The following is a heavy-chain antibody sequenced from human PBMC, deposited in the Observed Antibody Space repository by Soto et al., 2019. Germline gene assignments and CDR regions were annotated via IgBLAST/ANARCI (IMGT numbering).Heavy chain of an antibody. CDR1: GFTFSSYA. CDR2: ISGSGGST. CDR3: AKRPSYDFWSGYSGVDY. J-gene: IGHJ4*02. Sequence: GGSLRLSCAASGFTFSSYAMSWVRQAPGKGLEWVSAISGSGGSTYYADSVKGRFTISRDNSKNTLYLQMNSLRAEDTAVYYCAKRPSYDFWSGYSGVDYWGQGTLVTVSS. V-gene: IGHV3-23*01. D-gene: IGHD3-3*01.